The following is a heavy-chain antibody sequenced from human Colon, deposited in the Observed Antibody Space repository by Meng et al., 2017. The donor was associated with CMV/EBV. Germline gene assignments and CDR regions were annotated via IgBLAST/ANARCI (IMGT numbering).Heavy chain of an antibody. V-gene: IGHV1-8*01. Sequence: SGKVPCKASGYTFTSNAINWVRQATGQGLEWMGWMKPNSGDTGYAPNFQGRITMTRNTSINTAYMELRSLTNEDTAIYYCARGIPDFWGQGTLVTVSS. D-gene: IGHD3/OR15-3a*01. CDR1: GYTFTSNA. J-gene: IGHJ4*02. CDR2: MKPNSGDT. CDR3: ARGIPDF.